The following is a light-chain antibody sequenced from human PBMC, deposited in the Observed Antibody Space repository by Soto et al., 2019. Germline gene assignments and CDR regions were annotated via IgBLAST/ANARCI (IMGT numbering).Light chain of an antibody. CDR3: QQLYSHPLT. CDR1: QSISSW. Sequence: DIHLTQSPSTLSASVGDRVTITCRASQSISSWLAWYQQRPGKAPGLLIYSASTLQSGVPSRFSGSGYGTDFSLTISNLQPEDFATYYCQQLYSHPLTFGGGTKVDI. V-gene: IGKV1-9*01. J-gene: IGKJ4*01. CDR2: SAS.